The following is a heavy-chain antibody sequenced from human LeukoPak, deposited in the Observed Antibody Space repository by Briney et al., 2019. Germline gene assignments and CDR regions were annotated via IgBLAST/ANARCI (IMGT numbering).Heavy chain of an antibody. CDR2: IWYDGSNK. V-gene: IGHV3-33*01. J-gene: IGHJ3*02. Sequence: PGRSLRLSCAASGFTFSSYGMHCVRQTPGKGLEWVAVIWYDGSNKYYADSAKGRFTISRDNSKNTLYLQMNSLRAEDTAVYYCALVVRGFDAFDNWGQGTIVTVSS. CDR1: GFTFSSYG. CDR3: ALVVRGFDAFDN. D-gene: IGHD3-10*01.